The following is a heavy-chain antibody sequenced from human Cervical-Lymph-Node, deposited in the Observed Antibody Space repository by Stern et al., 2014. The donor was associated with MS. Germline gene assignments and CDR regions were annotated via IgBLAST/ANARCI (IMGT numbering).Heavy chain of an antibody. CDR1: GYTFTSYA. V-gene: IGHV1-18*01. CDR2: ISTHNGNT. CDR3: ARDPGYDSGGYPIDF. Sequence: QVQLVESGTEVKKPGASVKVSCRASGYTFTSYAINWIRQAPGQGLEWMGWISTHNGNTRYAKKLQGRVSMTTDTSTNPAYMELRSLRSDDTAVYYCARDPGYDSGGYPIDFWGQGAMVTVSS. J-gene: IGHJ4*02. D-gene: IGHD3-22*01.